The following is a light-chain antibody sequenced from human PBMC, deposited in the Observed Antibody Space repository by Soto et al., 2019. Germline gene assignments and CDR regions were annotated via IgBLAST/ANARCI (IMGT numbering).Light chain of an antibody. CDR1: QTVRSTS. Sequence: DIVLSQSPSTLSLSAGERATLSCRASQTVRSTSLAWYQQKPGQAPRLLIFGASTRAGGFPYRFSGSGSETDFTLTISRLEPEDFAAYYCQQYGSSPRTFGQGTKVDIK. CDR3: QQYGSSPRT. CDR2: GAS. J-gene: IGKJ1*01. V-gene: IGKV3-20*01.